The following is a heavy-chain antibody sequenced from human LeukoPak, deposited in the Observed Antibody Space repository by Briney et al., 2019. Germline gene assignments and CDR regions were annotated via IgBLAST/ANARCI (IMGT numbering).Heavy chain of an antibody. CDR2: IYSGGST. D-gene: IGHD1-14*01. J-gene: IGHJ3*02. Sequence: PGGSLRLSCAASGFTVSSNYMSWVRQAPGKGLEWVSVIYSGGSTYYADSVKGRFTISRDNAKNSLYLQMNSLRAEDTAVYYCARAGRAATNYHDSFDIWGQGTMVTVSS. CDR3: ARAGRAATNYHDSFDI. V-gene: IGHV3-53*01. CDR1: GFTVSSNY.